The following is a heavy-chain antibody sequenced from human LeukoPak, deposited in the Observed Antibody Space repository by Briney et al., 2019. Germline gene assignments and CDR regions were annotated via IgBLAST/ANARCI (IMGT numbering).Heavy chain of an antibody. J-gene: IGHJ4*02. CDR2: IYSGGST. Sequence: GSLRLSCAASGFTVSSNYMSWVRQAPGKGLEWVSVIYSGGSTYYADSVKGRFTISRDNSKNTLYLQMNSLRAEDTAVYYCASSSGSGRGSYDYWGQGTLVTVSS. V-gene: IGHV3-66*01. CDR1: GFTVSSNY. CDR3: ASSSGSGRGSYDY. D-gene: IGHD1-26*01.